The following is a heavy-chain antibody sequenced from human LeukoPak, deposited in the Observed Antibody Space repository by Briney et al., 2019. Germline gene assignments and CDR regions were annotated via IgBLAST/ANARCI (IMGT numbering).Heavy chain of an antibody. V-gene: IGHV1-2*02. J-gene: IGHJ5*02. CDR2: TNPNSGGT. D-gene: IGHD3-9*01. CDR3: AREGYFDWFNWFDP. CDR1: GYTFTGYY. Sequence: ASVKVSCKASGYTFTGYYMHWVRQAPGQGLEWMGWTNPNSGGTNYAQKFQGRVTMTRDTSISTAYMELSRLRSDDTAVYYCAREGYFDWFNWFDPWGQGTLVTVSS.